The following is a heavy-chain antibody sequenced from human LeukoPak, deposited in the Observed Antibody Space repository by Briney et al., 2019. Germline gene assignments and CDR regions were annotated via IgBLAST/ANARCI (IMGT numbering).Heavy chain of an antibody. CDR2: ISAYNGNT. CDR1: GYTFTSYG. V-gene: IGHV1-18*01. J-gene: IGHJ5*02. CDR3: ARDSTYYDFWSGGSTWFDP. Sequence: ASVKVSCKASGYTFTSYGISWVRQAPGQGLEWMGWISAYNGNTNYAQKLQGRVTMTTDTSTSTAYMELSRLRSDDTAVYYCARDSTYYDFWSGGSTWFDPWGQGTLVTVSS. D-gene: IGHD3-3*01.